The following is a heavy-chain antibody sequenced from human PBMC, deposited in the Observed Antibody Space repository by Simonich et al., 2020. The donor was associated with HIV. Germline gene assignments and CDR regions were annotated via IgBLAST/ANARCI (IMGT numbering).Heavy chain of an antibody. D-gene: IGHD6-6*01. J-gene: IGHJ5*02. CDR1: GGSFTNYY. V-gene: IGHV4-34*12. CDR3: ARIEYSSSSEFDP. Sequence: QVHLQQWGAGLLKPSETLSLTCAVYGGSFTNYYWSWIRQPTGKGPEWIGEIFHSGSTNYNPSLQSRVTMSIATSKNQFSLKLTSVTAADTALYYCARIEYSSSSEFDPWGQGTLVTVSS. CDR2: IFHSGST.